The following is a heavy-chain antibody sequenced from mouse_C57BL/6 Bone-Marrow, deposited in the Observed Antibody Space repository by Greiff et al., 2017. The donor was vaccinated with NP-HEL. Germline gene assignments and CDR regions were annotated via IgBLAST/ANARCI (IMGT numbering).Heavy chain of an antibody. CDR3: ANYDYPWFAY. CDR2: INPSSGYT. Sequence: QVQLKESGAELARPGASVKMSCKASGYTFTSYTMHWVKQRPGQGLEWIGYINPSSGYTKYNQKFKDKATLTADKSSSTAYMQLSSLTSEDSAVYYCANYDYPWFAYWGQGTLVTVSA. D-gene: IGHD2-4*01. CDR1: GYTFTSYT. J-gene: IGHJ3*01. V-gene: IGHV1-4*01.